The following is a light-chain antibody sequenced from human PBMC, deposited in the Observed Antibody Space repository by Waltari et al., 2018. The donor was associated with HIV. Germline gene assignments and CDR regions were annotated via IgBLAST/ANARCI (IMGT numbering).Light chain of an antibody. CDR2: KAS. Sequence: DIQMTQSPSNLSTSVGDRLTTTCRASQSIDTWLAWYQQKSGKAPKLLVYKASSLESGVPSRFSGSGSGTEFTLTISSLQPDDIATYYCQHYNTSSPWTFGQGTRVDI. CDR1: QSIDTW. CDR3: QHYNTSSPWT. J-gene: IGKJ1*01. V-gene: IGKV1-5*03.